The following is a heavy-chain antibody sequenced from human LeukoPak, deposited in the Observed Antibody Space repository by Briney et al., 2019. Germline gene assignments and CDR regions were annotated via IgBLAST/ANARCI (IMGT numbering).Heavy chain of an antibody. CDR1: GYSFTSYW. Sequence: PGESLKISCKGSGYSFTSYWIAWVRQMPGKGLEWMGVVSPDGSDTRYSPSFQGEVTIPADKSTSAAYLQCSSLKASDTAIYYCARRRSSFERTLYYFDYWGQGTLVTVSS. CDR2: VSPDGSDT. J-gene: IGHJ4*02. CDR3: ARRRSSFERTLYYFDY. D-gene: IGHD6-13*01. V-gene: IGHV5-51*01.